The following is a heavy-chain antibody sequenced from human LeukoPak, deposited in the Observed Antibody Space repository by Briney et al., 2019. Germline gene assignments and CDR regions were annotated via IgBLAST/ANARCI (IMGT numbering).Heavy chain of an antibody. V-gene: IGHV3-20*04. CDR2: INWNGGST. CDR1: GFTFDDYG. CDR3: ARVRGGAPWNSDAFDI. D-gene: IGHD1-26*01. J-gene: IGHJ3*02. Sequence: GGSLRLSCAASGFTFDDYGMSWVRQAPGKGLEWVSGINWNGGSTVYADSVKGRFTISRDNAKKSLYLQMNSLRAEDTALYYCARVRGGAPWNSDAFDIWGQGTMVTVSS.